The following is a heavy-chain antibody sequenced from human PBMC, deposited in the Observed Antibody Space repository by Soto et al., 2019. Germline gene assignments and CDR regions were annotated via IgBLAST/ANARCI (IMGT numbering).Heavy chain of an antibody. CDR1: GLTFSNYW. CDR2: INNDGSST. D-gene: IGHD6-25*01. CDR3: GIGGRRAAAASVD. Sequence: EVQLVESGGGLVQPGGSLRLSCAVSGLTFSNYWMNWVRQAPGKGLVWVSRINNDGSSTDYADSVKGRFTISRDNDRNSLYLEMHCLRVEDTDLSYCGIGGRRAAAASVDWGKGTLVTVSS. J-gene: IGHJ4*02. V-gene: IGHV3-74*01.